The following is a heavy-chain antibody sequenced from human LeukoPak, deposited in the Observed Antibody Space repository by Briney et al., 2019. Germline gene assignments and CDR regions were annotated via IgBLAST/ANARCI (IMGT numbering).Heavy chain of an antibody. V-gene: IGHV1-18*01. J-gene: IGHJ4*02. D-gene: IGHD1-1*01. Sequence: ASVKVSCKASGYTFINYGISWVRQAPGQGLEWMGWISAYNGNTNYAQKLQGRVTMTTDTSTSTAYMELRSLRSDDTAVYYCARDPTGVGPWTYWGQGTLVTVSS. CDR1: GYTFINYG. CDR3: ARDPTGVGPWTY. CDR2: ISAYNGNT.